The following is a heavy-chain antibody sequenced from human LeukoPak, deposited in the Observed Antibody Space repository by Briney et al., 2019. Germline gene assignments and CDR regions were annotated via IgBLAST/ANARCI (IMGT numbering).Heavy chain of an antibody. CDR1: GFTFGDYA. D-gene: IGHD3-22*01. CDR3: TRDLDDSSGYYYVAVS. V-gene: IGHV3-49*04. Sequence: GGSLRLSCTASGFTFGDYAMSWVRQAPGKGLEWVGFIRSKAYGGTTEYAASVKGRFTISRDDSKSIAYLQMNSLKTEDTDVYYCTRDLDDSSGYYYVAVSWGQGTLVTVSS. J-gene: IGHJ4*02. CDR2: IRSKAYGGTT.